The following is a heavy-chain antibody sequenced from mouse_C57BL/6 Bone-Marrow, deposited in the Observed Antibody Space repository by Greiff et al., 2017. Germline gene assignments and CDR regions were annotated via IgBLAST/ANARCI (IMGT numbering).Heavy chain of an antibody. D-gene: IGHD3-2*02. CDR3: ARGAAQAPFAY. Sequence: QVHVKQSGAELVKPGASVKMSCKASGYTFTSYWITWVKQRPGQGLEWIGDIYPGSGSTNYNEKFKSKATLTVDTSSSTADMQLSSLTSEDSAVYYCARGAAQAPFAYWGQGTLVTVSA. CDR2: IYPGSGST. V-gene: IGHV1-55*01. J-gene: IGHJ3*01. CDR1: GYTFTSYW.